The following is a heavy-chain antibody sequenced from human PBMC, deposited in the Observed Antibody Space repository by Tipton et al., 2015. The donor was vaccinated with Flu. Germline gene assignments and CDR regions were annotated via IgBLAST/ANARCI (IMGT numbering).Heavy chain of an antibody. J-gene: IGHJ4*02. D-gene: IGHD1-1*01. CDR1: GFTFEDYA. CDR2: INADGSGT. V-gene: IGHV3-74*02. CDR3: ARGINWASDY. Sequence: QLVQSGGGLEQPGRSLRLSCAASGFTFEDYAMHWVRQTPGKGLVWVSEINADGSGTSYADSVKGRFTISRDNAKNTLYLQMNSLRDEDTGVYYCARGINWASDYWGQGTLVTVSS.